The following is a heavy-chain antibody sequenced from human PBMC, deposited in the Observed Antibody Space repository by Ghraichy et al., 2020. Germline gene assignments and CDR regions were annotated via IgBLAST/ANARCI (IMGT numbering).Heavy chain of an antibody. D-gene: IGHD3-16*01. CDR2: TSSSGTTI. Sequence: GGSLRLSCAAYEFTFSSHSMNWVRQAPGKGLEWVSYTSSSGTTIYYADSVKGRFTISRDNAKNSLFLQMNNLRAEDTAVYYCADHRVGGPGYWGQGTLVTVSS. J-gene: IGHJ4*02. CDR1: EFTFSSHS. CDR3: ADHRVGGPGY. V-gene: IGHV3-48*04.